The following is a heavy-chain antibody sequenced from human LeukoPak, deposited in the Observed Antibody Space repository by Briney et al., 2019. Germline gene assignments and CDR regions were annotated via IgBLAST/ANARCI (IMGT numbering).Heavy chain of an antibody. D-gene: IGHD1-26*01. V-gene: IGHV4-61*02. CDR3: ARMGRGATYDP. CDR2: IYTSGST. J-gene: IGHJ5*02. Sequence: KPSETLSLTCTVSGGSISSGSYYWSWIRQPAGKGLEWIGRIYTSGSTNYNPSLKSRVTMSLDTSKNQFSLKLSSVTAADTAVYYCARMGRGATYDPWGQGTLVTVSS. CDR1: GGSISSGSYY.